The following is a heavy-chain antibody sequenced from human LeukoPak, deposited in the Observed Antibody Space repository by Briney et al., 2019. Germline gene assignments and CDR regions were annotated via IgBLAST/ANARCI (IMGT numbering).Heavy chain of an antibody. Sequence: PSETLSLTCAVCGGSFSGYYWSWIRQPPGKGLEWIGEINHSGSTNYNPSLKSRVTISVDTSKNQFSLKLSSVTAADTAVYYCARGWYGDYWGQGTLVTVSS. V-gene: IGHV4-34*01. CDR1: GGSFSGYY. J-gene: IGHJ4*02. CDR3: ARGWYGDY. D-gene: IGHD3-10*01. CDR2: INHSGST.